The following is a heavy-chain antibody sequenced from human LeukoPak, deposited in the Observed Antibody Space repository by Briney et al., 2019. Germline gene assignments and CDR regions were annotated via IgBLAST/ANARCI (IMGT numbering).Heavy chain of an antibody. CDR1: GYSISSGYY. CDR2: IYYSGST. D-gene: IGHD5-18*01. CDR3: ARTTEGGYTYDYFYYYYMDV. J-gene: IGHJ6*03. Sequence: SETLSLTCSVSGYSISSGYYWSWIRQPPGKGLEWIGYIYYSGSTNYNPSLKSRVTISVDTSKNQFSLKLSSVTAADTAVYYCARTTEGGYTYDYFYYYYMDVWGKGTTVTISS. V-gene: IGHV4-59*01.